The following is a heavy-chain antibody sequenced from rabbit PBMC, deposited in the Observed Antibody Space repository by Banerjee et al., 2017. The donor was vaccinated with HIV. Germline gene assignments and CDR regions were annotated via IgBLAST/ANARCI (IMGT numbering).Heavy chain of an antibody. D-gene: IGHD4-2*01. CDR2: IYAGSSDST. CDR1: GFSFSSSYW. Sequence: QEQLEESGGDLVKPEGSLTLTCTASGFSFSSSYWICWVRQAPGKGLEWIACIYAGSSDSTYYASWAKGRFTISKTSSTTVTLQMTSLTAADTATYFCVRWGWLWGPGTLVTVS. CDR3: VRWGWL. J-gene: IGHJ4*01. V-gene: IGHV1S45*01.